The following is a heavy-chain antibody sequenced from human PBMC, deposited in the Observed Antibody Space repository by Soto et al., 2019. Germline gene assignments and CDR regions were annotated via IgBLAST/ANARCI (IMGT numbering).Heavy chain of an antibody. D-gene: IGHD5-18*01. J-gene: IGHJ6*02. CDR2: FNPTGDTA. CDR1: GYTFTSYY. Sequence: ASVKVSCKASGYTFTSYYIHWVRQAPGQGLEWMGIFNPTGDTASYAQKLQGRVTMTRDTSTGTAYMELGSLRSEDTAVYYCARGGRIVDTGIGYYYYHAMDVWGQGTAVTVSS. V-gene: IGHV1-46*01. CDR3: ARGGRIVDTGIGYYYYHAMDV.